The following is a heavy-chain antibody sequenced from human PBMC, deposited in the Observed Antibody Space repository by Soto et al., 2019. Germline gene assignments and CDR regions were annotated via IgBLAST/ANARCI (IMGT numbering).Heavy chain of an antibody. J-gene: IGHJ6*02. D-gene: IGHD2-2*01. CDR2: ISSSSSYI. CDR1: GFTFSSYS. CDR3: ARSVVPAGRMDV. Sequence: EVQLVESGGGLVKPGGSLRLSCAASGFTFSSYSMNWVRQAPGKGLEWVSSISSSSSYIYYADSVKGRFTISRDNAKKSLYLQMNSLRAEDTAVYYCARSVVPAGRMDVLGQGTTVTVSS. V-gene: IGHV3-21*01.